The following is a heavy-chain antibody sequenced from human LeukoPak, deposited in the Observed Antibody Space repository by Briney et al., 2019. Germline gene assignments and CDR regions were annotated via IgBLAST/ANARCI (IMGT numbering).Heavy chain of an antibody. CDR1: GGSISSSSYY. D-gene: IGHD6-13*01. Sequence: SETLSLTCTVSGGSISSSSYYWGWIRQPPGKGLEWIGSIYYSGSTYYNPSLKSRVTISVDTSKNQFSLKLSSVTAADTAVYYCARDQALYRSSWFPPLDYWGQGTLVTVSS. CDR2: IYYSGST. CDR3: ARDQALYRSSWFPPLDY. J-gene: IGHJ4*02. V-gene: IGHV4-39*07.